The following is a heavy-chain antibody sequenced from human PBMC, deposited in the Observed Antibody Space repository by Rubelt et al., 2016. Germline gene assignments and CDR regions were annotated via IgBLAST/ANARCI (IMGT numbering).Heavy chain of an antibody. CDR3: ARLGDSSGYHGYYFDY. D-gene: IGHD3-22*01. CDR1: GGSISSSSYY. Sequence: QLQLQESGPGLVKPSETLSLTCTVSGGSISSSSYYWGWIRQPPGKGLEWIGSIYYSGSTYYNPSLKSRVTISVDTSKNQFSLKLSSVTAADTAVYYCARLGDSSGYHGYYFDYWGQGTLVTVSS. CDR2: IYYSGST. V-gene: IGHV4-39*01. J-gene: IGHJ4*02.